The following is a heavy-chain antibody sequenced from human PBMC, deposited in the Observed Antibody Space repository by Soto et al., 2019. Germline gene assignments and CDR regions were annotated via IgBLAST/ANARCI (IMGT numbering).Heavy chain of an antibody. Sequence: GASVKVSCKASGYTFTSYAMHWVRQAPGQRLEWMGWINAGNGNTKYSQKFQGRVTILIDTSNNHFSLRLRSLSAADTAVYYCARPYTSGWYGALHIWGPGTMVTVSS. CDR1: GYTFTSYA. CDR2: INAGNGNT. J-gene: IGHJ3*02. D-gene: IGHD6-19*01. CDR3: ARPYTSGWYGALHI. V-gene: IGHV1-3*01.